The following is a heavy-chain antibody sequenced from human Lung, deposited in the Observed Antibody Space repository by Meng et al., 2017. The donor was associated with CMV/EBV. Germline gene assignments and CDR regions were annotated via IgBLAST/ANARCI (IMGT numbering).Heavy chain of an antibody. Sequence: AXVXVSXXASGYTFTSYDINWVRQATGQGLEWMGWMNPNSGNTGYAQKFQGRVTITRNTSISTAYMELSRLRSDDTAVYYCASGGYCSSTSCYRGWFDPWGQGTLVXVSS. CDR3: ASGGYCSSTSCYRGWFDP. CDR1: GYTFTSYD. V-gene: IGHV1-8*03. D-gene: IGHD2-2*02. CDR2: MNPNSGNT. J-gene: IGHJ5*02.